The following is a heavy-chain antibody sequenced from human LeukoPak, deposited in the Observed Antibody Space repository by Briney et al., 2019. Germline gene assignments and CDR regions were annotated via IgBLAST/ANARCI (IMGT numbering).Heavy chain of an antibody. CDR1: GFTFSSYS. CDR2: ISSSSSYI. V-gene: IGHV3-21*01. Sequence: PGGSLRLSCAASGFTFSSYSMNWVRQAPGKGLEWVSSISSSSSYIYYADSVKGRFTISRDNAKNSLYLQMNSLRAEDTAVYYCARESIAARSIDYWGQGTLVTVSS. CDR3: ARESIAARSIDY. D-gene: IGHD6-6*01. J-gene: IGHJ4*02.